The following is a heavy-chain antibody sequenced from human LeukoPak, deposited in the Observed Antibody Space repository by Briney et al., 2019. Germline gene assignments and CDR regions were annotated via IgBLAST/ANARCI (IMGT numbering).Heavy chain of an antibody. CDR1: GFTFSSYA. J-gene: IGHJ4*02. CDR2: ISGSGGST. CDR3: AKDPRYCSSTSCWELDY. V-gene: IGHV3-23*01. D-gene: IGHD2-2*01. Sequence: GGSLRLSCAASGFTFSSYAMSWVRQAPGKGLEWVSAISGSGGSTYYADSVKGRFTISRDNSKNTLYLQMNSLRAEDTAVYYCAKDPRYCSSTSCWELDYWGQGTLVTVSS.